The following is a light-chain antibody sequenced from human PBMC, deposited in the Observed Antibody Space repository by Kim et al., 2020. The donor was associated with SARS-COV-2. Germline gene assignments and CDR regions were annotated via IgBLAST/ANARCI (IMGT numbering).Light chain of an antibody. Sequence: TVTISCTRSSGSIASNYVQWYQQRPGSSPTTVIYEDNQRPSGVPDRFSGSIDSSSNSASLTISGLKTEDEADYYCQSYDSSNHNWVFGGGTKLTVL. J-gene: IGLJ3*02. V-gene: IGLV6-57*01. CDR2: EDN. CDR1: SGSIASNY. CDR3: QSYDSSNHNWV.